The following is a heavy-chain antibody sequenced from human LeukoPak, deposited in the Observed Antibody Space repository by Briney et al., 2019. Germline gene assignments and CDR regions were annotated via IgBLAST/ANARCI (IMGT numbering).Heavy chain of an antibody. CDR2: IIPIFGTA. D-gene: IGHD3-10*01. V-gene: IGHV1-69*05. Sequence: GASVKVSCKASGGTFSSYAISWVRQAPGQGLEWMGGIIPIFGTANYAQKFQGRVTITTDESTSTAYMELSSLRSEGTAVYHCATTNYENYYGSGGYDFDYWGRGTLVTVSS. CDR1: GGTFSSYA. J-gene: IGHJ4*02. CDR3: ATTNYENYYGSGGYDFDY.